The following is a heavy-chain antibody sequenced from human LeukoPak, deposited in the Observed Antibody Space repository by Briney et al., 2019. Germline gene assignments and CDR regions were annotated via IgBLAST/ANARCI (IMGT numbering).Heavy chain of an antibody. CDR3: ARAGYYLSNAFDI. CDR1: GFTFSDHY. CDR2: IYYSGST. D-gene: IGHD3-10*01. V-gene: IGHV4-59*11. Sequence: GSLRLSCVASGFTFSDHYMDWVRQAPGKGLEWVGYIYYSGSTNYNPSLKSRVTISVDTSKNQFSLKLSSVTAADTAVYYCARAGYYLSNAFDIWGQGTMVTVSS. J-gene: IGHJ3*02.